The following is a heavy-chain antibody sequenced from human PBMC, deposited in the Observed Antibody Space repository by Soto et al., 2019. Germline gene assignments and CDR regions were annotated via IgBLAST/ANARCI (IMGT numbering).Heavy chain of an antibody. CDR2: ISYDGSNK. J-gene: IGHJ4*02. V-gene: IGHV3-30*18. D-gene: IGHD3-10*01. CDR3: AKDLGRWFGEFTTDY. CDR1: GFTFSSYG. Sequence: GGSLRLSCAASGFTFSSYGMHWVRQAPGKGLEWVAVISYDGSNKYYADSVKGRFTISRDNSKNTLYLQMNSLRAEDTAVYYCAKDLGRWFGEFTTDYWGQGTLVTVSS.